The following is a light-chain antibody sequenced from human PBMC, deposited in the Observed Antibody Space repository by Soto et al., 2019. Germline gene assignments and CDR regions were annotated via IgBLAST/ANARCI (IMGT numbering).Light chain of an antibody. V-gene: IGLV2-14*01. Sequence: QSALTQPASVSGSPGQSITISCTGTSSDVGGYNYVSWYQQHPGKAPKLMIYDVRNRPSGVSNRFYGSKSVNTASLTISGLQAEDEADYYCSSYTTVSTYVFETGTKVTVL. CDR1: SSDVGGYNY. CDR3: SSYTTVSTYV. CDR2: DVR. J-gene: IGLJ1*01.